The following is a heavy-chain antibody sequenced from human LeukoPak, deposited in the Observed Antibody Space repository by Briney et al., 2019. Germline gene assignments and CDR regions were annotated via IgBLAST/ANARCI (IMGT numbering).Heavy chain of an antibody. Sequence: GGSLRLSCAASGFTFGIYSMNWVRQAPGKGLEWVSSISSASTYISYADSVKGRFTISRDNAKNTLYLQMNSLRAEDTAVYYCARATWIQLWLIDYWGQGTLVTVSS. CDR1: GFTFGIYS. CDR2: ISSASTYI. V-gene: IGHV3-21*01. D-gene: IGHD5-18*01. CDR3: ARATWIQLWLIDY. J-gene: IGHJ4*02.